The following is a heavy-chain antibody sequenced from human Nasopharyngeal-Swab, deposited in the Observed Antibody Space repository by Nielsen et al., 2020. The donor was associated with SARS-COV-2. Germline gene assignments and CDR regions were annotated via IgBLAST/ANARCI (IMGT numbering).Heavy chain of an antibody. CDR3: ARVFGDILTGSILPKGFDY. J-gene: IGHJ4*02. CDR1: GYTFTSYY. CDR2: INPSGGST. Sequence: ASVKVSCKAFGYTFTSYYMHWVRQAPGQGLEWMGIINPSGGSTSYAQKFQGRVTMTRDTSTSTVYMELSSLRSEDTAVYYCARVFGDILTGSILPKGFDYWGQGTLVTVSS. V-gene: IGHV1-46*01. D-gene: IGHD3-9*01.